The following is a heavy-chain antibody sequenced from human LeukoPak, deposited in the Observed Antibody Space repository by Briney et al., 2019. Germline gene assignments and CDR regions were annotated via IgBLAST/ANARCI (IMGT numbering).Heavy chain of an antibody. Sequence: PGRSLRLSCGASGFTFNKYAMTWVRQAPGKGLEWVSAISGSGGSTYYADSVKGRFTISRDNSKNTLYLQMNSLRPEDTAVYYCAKEGDDDYLDFWGQGTLVTVSS. CDR3: AKEGDDDYLDF. CDR2: ISGSGGST. J-gene: IGHJ4*02. CDR1: GFTFNKYA. V-gene: IGHV3-23*01. D-gene: IGHD1-26*01.